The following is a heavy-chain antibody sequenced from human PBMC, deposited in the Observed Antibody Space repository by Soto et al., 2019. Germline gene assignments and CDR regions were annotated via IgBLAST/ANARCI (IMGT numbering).Heavy chain of an antibody. Sequence: EVQLVQSGGGSVQPGGSLRLSCAASGFTFTNYWMHWVRQVPGNGLVWVSRIDGVGAGTSYSDSVRGRFTISRDNAENMLYLQMNTLRAEDTAVYYCTTVLEYWGQGTLVTVSS. CDR2: IDGVGAGT. CDR3: TTVLEY. CDR1: GFTFTNYW. V-gene: IGHV3-74*01. J-gene: IGHJ4*02.